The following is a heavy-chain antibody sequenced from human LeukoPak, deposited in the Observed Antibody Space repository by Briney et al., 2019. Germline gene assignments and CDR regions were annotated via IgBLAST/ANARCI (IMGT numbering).Heavy chain of an antibody. CDR2: ISYDGSNK. J-gene: IGHJ4*02. V-gene: IGHV3-30-3*01. D-gene: IGHD2-2*01. Sequence: GSLRLSCAASGFTFSSYAMHWVRQAPGKGLQRVAVISYDGSNKYYADSVNGRFTIYRDNSKNTLYLQMNSLRAEDTAVYYCARALIVVVPAALYWGQGTLVTVSS. CDR3: ARALIVVVPAALY. CDR1: GFTFSSYA.